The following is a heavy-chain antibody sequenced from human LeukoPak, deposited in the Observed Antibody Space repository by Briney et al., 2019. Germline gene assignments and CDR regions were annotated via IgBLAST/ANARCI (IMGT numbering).Heavy chain of an antibody. V-gene: IGHV4-39*07. Sequence: SETLSLTCTVSDGSISSSSYYWGWIRQPPGKGLEWIGSIYYSGSTYYNPSLKSRVTISVDTSKNQFSLKLSSVTAADTAVYYCARGPDIVATITHFDYWGQGTLVTVSS. CDR2: IYYSGST. D-gene: IGHD5-12*01. CDR3: ARGPDIVATITHFDY. J-gene: IGHJ4*02. CDR1: DGSISSSSYY.